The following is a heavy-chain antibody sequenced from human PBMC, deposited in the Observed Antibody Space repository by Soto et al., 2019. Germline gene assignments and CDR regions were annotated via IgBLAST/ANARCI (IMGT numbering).Heavy chain of an antibody. CDR2: MFYSGYT. V-gene: IGHV4-59*01. J-gene: IGHJ4*02. CDR3: ARGVATNEFDS. CDR1: GGSINSDY. Sequence: QVQLQESGPGLVKPSETLSLTCTVSGGSINSDYWSWIRQPPGKGLEWIGYMFYSGYTKHHPSLTSPVTISVHTSNNQFSLTLSSVTAADTSVYYCARGVATNEFDSWGQGTLVTVSS. D-gene: IGHD5-12*01.